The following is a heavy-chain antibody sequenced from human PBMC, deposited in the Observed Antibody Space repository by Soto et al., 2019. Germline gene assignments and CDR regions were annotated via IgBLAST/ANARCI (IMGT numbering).Heavy chain of an antibody. Sequence: GESLKISCAASGFTFSSYEMNWVRQAPGKGLEWVSYISSSGSTIYYADSVKGRFTISRDNAKNSLYLQMNSLRAEDTAVYYCARDLPVLRGAAFDIWGQGTMVTVSS. V-gene: IGHV3-48*03. CDR3: ARDLPVLRGAAFDI. J-gene: IGHJ3*02. D-gene: IGHD3-10*01. CDR1: GFTFSSYE. CDR2: ISSSGSTI.